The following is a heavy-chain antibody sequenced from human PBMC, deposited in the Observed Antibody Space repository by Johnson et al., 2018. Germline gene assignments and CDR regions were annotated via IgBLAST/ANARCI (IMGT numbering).Heavy chain of an antibody. J-gene: IGHJ3*02. CDR3: AREWHTGFDI. CDR2: ISYDGSNK. CDR1: GFTFSSYG. V-gene: IGHV3-30*03. D-gene: IGHD5-24*01. Sequence: QVQLVQSGGGVVQPGRSLRLSCAASGFTFSSYGMHWVRQAPGKGLEWVAVISYDGSNKYYAAPVKGRFTISRDNSKNTLYLQMNSLRAEETAVYYCAREWHTGFDIWGQGTTVTVSS.